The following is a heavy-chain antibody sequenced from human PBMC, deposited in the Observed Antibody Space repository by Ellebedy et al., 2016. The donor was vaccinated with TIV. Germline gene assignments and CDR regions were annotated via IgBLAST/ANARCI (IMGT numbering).Heavy chain of an antibody. CDR1: GYTFTSYG. CDR2: INPNSGGT. J-gene: IGHJ6*02. CDR3: ARYGSGSYYDYYHGMDV. Sequence: AASVKVSCKTSGYTFTSYGISWARQAPGQGLEWMGWINPNSGGTKYAQKFQGRVTMTRDTSIRTAYMELSRLRSDDTAVYYCARYGSGSYYDYYHGMDVWGQGTTVTVSS. D-gene: IGHD3-10*01. V-gene: IGHV1-2*02.